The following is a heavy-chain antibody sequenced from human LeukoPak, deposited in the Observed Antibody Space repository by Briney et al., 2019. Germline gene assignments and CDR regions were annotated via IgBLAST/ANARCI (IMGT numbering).Heavy chain of an antibody. CDR2: ISVSSSYI. CDR1: GFTLTTYS. D-gene: IGHD2-2*01. CDR3: TRDGKDCSSTSCSADY. J-gene: IGHJ4*02. V-gene: IGHV3-21*01. Sequence: GGSLRLSCAASGFTLTTYSMNWVRQAPGKGLEWVSSISVSSSYIYYAGSVKGRFTISRDNAKNSLYLQMNSLRVEDTAVYFCTRDGKDCSSTSCSADYWGQGTLVTVSS.